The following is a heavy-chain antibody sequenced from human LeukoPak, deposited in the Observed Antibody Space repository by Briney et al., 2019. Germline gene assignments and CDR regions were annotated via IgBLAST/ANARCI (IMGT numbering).Heavy chain of an antibody. CDR1: GYTFTNYG. V-gene: IGHV1-2*06. CDR3: ARVPAAANWFDP. J-gene: IGHJ5*02. D-gene: IGHD2-2*01. CDR2: INPNSGGT. Sequence: ASVKVSCKASGYTFTNYGISWVRQAPGQGLEWMGRINPNSGGTNYAQKFQGRVTMTRDTSISTAYMELSRLRSDDTAVYYCARVPAAANWFDPWGQGTLVTVSS.